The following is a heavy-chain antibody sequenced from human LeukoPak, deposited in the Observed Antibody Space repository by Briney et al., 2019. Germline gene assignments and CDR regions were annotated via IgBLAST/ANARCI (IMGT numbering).Heavy chain of an antibody. CDR2: FYRTGST. V-gene: IGHV4-38-2*02. D-gene: IGHD1-14*01. CDR1: RYSIISGYS. CDR3: VRNPPATAEFYFDS. Sequence: SETLSLTCTVSRYSIISGYSWGWIRQPPGKGLEWIGTFYRTGSTHYNPSLKSRVTISVDPSKNQFSLNLSSVTAADTAVYYCVRNPPATAEFYFDSWGQGTLVTVSS. J-gene: IGHJ4*02.